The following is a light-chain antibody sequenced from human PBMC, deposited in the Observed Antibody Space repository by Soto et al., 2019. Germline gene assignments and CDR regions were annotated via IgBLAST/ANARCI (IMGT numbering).Light chain of an antibody. Sequence: DIVMTQSPLSLPVTPGEPASISCRSSQSLLHSNGYNYLDWYLQKPGQSPQLLIYLGSNRASGVPDRFSGSGSGTDFTLKISSVEAEDVGVYYCMQALQSWTFGQGTKVEIK. J-gene: IGKJ1*01. CDR2: LGS. V-gene: IGKV2-28*01. CDR1: QSLLHSNGYNY. CDR3: MQALQSWT.